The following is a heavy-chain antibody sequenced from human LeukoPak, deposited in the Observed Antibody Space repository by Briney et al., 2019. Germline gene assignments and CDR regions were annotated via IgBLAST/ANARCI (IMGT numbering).Heavy chain of an antibody. CDR1: GYTFTSYY. D-gene: IGHD3-10*01. V-gene: IGHV1-46*01. CDR2: INPSGGST. Sequence: ASVKVSCKASGYTFTSYYMHWVRQAPGQGLEWMGIINPSGGSTSYAQKFQGRVTMTRDTSTSTVYMELSGLRSEDTAVYYCARDLRFGEWKVQVWGQGTMVTVSS. CDR3: ARDLRFGEWKVQV. J-gene: IGHJ3*01.